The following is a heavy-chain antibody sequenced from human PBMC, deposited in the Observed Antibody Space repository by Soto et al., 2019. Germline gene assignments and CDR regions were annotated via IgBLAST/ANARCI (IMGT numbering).Heavy chain of an antibody. D-gene: IGHD3-3*01. CDR2: IKNTGGT. V-gene: IGHV4-39*06. CDR3: ATRVTVFGLLIPQFDP. J-gene: IGHJ5*02. CDR1: GGSISSSSYY. Sequence: SETLSLTCTVSGGSISSSSYYWNWIREPPGKGLDWIGEIKNTGGTHYNPSLKRRVTMSVETSKNQFTLRLSSVTAADTAIYYCATRVTVFGLLIPQFDPWGHGTQVTGSS.